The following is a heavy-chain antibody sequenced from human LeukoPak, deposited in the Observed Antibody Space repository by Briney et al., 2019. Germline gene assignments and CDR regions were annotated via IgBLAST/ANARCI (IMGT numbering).Heavy chain of an antibody. Sequence: PSETLSLTCAVYGGSFSSYYWSWIRQPPGKGLEWIGYIYYSGSTNCNPSPKSRVTISVDTSKNQFSLKLSSVTAADTAIYYCARVGHIAAAGTYDYWGQGTLVTVSS. CDR1: GGSFSSYY. CDR3: ARVGHIAAAGTYDY. CDR2: IYYSGST. V-gene: IGHV4-59*08. J-gene: IGHJ4*02. D-gene: IGHD6-13*01.